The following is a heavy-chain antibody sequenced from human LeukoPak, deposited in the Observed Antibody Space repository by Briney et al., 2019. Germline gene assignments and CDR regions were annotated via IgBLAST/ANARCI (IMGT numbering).Heavy chain of an antibody. V-gene: IGHV4-61*02. J-gene: IGHJ3*02. CDR1: GGSISSGSYY. D-gene: IGHD3-22*01. CDR2: IYASGST. Sequence: PSETLSLTCTVSGGSISSGSYYRSWIRQPAGKGLEWIGRIYASGSTNYNPSLKSRVTISVDMSKNQFSLKLSSVTAADTAVYYCARGYDPSRDAFDIWAQGTMVTVSS. CDR3: ARGYDPSRDAFDI.